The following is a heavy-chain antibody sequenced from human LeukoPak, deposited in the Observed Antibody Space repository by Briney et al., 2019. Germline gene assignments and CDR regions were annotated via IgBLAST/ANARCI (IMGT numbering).Heavy chain of an antibody. Sequence: PGGSLRLSCAASGFTFSTYEMNWARQAPGKGLEWVSYISGSGSTIYYADSVKGRFTISRDNAKNSLYLQMNSLRADDTAVYYCVGRMWIDAWGQGTLVTVSS. CDR2: ISGSGSTI. V-gene: IGHV3-48*03. J-gene: IGHJ5*02. D-gene: IGHD2/OR15-2a*01. CDR1: GFTFSTYE. CDR3: VGRMWIDA.